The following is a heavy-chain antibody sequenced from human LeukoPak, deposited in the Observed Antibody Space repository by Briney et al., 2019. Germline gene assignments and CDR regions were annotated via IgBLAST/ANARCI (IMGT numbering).Heavy chain of an antibody. CDR2: MYHSGST. J-gene: IGHJ4*02. Sequence: SETLSLTCSVSGYSISSAYYWGWIRQPPGKGLEWIGTMYHSGSTNYNPSLKSRVTISVDTSNNRFSLSLSAVTAADTAIYYCARDTRTAQGFDYWGQGILVTVSS. CDR1: GYSISSAYY. D-gene: IGHD2-15*01. CDR3: ARDTRTAQGFDY. V-gene: IGHV4-38-2*02.